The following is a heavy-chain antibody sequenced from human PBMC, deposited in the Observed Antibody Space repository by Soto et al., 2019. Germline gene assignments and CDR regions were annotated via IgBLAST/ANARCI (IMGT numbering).Heavy chain of an antibody. J-gene: IGHJ5*02. CDR3: ARAVFCTDGFCFPNWLDP. D-gene: IGHD2-8*01. CDR1: GGSISSGGYS. Sequence: PSETLSLTCAVFGGSISSGGYSWSWIRQPPGEALEWIGYIYQTGTTQYNPSLSSRISISADRSKNQFSLHLTFVTAADTAVYYCARAVFCTDGFCFPNWLDPWGQGILVTVSS. V-gene: IGHV4-30-2*01. CDR2: IYQTGTT.